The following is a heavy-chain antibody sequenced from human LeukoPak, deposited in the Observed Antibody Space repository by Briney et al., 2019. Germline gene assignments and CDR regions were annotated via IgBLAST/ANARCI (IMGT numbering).Heavy chain of an antibody. CDR1: GFTFSSYS. Sequence: PGGSLSLSCAAYGFTFSSYSMNWVRQAPGKGLEWVSSISSSSSYIYYADSVKGRFTISRDNAKNSLYLQMNSLRAEDTAVYYCARDGRRSSSWLYYYGMDVWGQGTTVTVSS. CDR3: ARDGRRSSSWLYYYGMDV. V-gene: IGHV3-21*01. J-gene: IGHJ6*02. D-gene: IGHD6-13*01. CDR2: ISSSSSYI.